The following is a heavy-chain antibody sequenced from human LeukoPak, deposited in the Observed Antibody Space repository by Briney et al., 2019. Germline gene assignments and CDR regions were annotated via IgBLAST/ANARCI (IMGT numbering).Heavy chain of an antibody. CDR2: IGTGSSST. Sequence: GGSLRLSCAASGFTFSNYAMSWIRQAPGKGLEWVSAIGTGSSSTYYADSVKGRFIISRDNSKNTVYLQMTNLRAEDTALYYCAKRTYCGSDCYFDFWGQGTLVTVSS. CDR3: AKRTYCGSDCYFDF. J-gene: IGHJ4*02. D-gene: IGHD2-21*02. CDR1: GFTFSNYA. V-gene: IGHV3-23*01.